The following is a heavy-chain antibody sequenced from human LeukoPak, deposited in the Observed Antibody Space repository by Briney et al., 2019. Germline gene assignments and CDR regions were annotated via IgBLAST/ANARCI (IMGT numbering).Heavy chain of an antibody. Sequence: PGGSLRLSCAASGFTFSSYAMSWVRQAPGKGLEWVPAISGSGGSTYYADSVKGRFTISRDNSKNTLYLQMNSLRAEDTAVYYCAKDGTESYYDFWSGLTGYYFDYWGQGTLVTVSS. CDR3: AKDGTESYYDFWSGLTGYYFDY. CDR2: ISGSGGST. D-gene: IGHD3-3*01. V-gene: IGHV3-23*01. J-gene: IGHJ4*02. CDR1: GFTFSSYA.